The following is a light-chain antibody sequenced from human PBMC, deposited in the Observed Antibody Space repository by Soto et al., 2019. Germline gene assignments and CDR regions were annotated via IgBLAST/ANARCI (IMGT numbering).Light chain of an antibody. CDR1: QSISNH. CDR3: QQSYSSPPT. V-gene: IGKV1-39*01. CDR2: AAS. Sequence: DIQMTQSPSSLSASVEDRVIITCRASQSISNHLNWYQQKPGKAPTLLIFAASSLQSGVPSRFSGSRSGPDFTLTISSLQPEDFATYYWQQSYSSPPTFGQGTKVEIK. J-gene: IGKJ1*01.